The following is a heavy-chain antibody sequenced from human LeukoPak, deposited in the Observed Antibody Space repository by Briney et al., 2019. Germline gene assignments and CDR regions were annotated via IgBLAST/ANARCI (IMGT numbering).Heavy chain of an antibody. CDR1: GGSISSGSYY. CDR3: AREIPAASTTLYYDFWSGYYRFDY. V-gene: IGHV4-61*02. Sequence: PSQTLSLTCTVSGGSISSGSYYWSWILQPAGKGLEWIARIYTSGSTHYKPALKSRVTISVDTSKNQFSLKRSSVTAADTAVYYCAREIPAASTTLYYDFWSGYYRFDYWGQGTLVTVSS. J-gene: IGHJ4*02. CDR2: IYTSGST. D-gene: IGHD3-3*01.